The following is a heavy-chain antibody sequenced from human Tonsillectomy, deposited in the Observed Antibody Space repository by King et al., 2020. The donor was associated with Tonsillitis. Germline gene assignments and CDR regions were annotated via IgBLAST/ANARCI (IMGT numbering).Heavy chain of an antibody. D-gene: IGHD4-17*01. Sequence: VQLVESGGGLVQPGGSLRLSCAASGFTFSSYAMSWVRQAPGKGLEWVSAISGSGGSTYYADSVKGRFTISRDNSENTLYLEMNSLRAEDTAVYYCANPYGDYRQRMDYWGQGTLVTVSS. CDR2: ISGSGGST. CDR1: GFTFSSYA. J-gene: IGHJ4*02. CDR3: ANPYGDYRQRMDY. V-gene: IGHV3-23*04.